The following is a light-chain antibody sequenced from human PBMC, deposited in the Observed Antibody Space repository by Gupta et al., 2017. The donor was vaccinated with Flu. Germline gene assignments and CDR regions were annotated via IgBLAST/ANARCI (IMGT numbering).Light chain of an antibody. V-gene: IGKV3-15*01. CDR3: QQYNNWPPYT. CDR2: AAS. J-gene: IGKJ2*01. Sequence: ATLSVSPGERATLSCRASQSVSSNLAWYQQKPGQAPRLLIYAASTRATGIPARFSGSGSGTEFTLTISSLQSEDFAVYYCQQYNNWPPYTFGQGTKLVIK. CDR1: QSVSSN.